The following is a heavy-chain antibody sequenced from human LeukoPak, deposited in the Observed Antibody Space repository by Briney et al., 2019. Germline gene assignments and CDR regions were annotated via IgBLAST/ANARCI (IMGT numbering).Heavy chain of an antibody. CDR1: GFTFSSYA. CDR3: AKGQVGVYYYYYMDV. D-gene: IGHD3-10*01. Sequence: TGGSLRLSCAASGFTFSSYAIYWVRQAPGRGLEWVSAISGSGSPTYYADSVKGRFTISRDISRNTVYLQMNSLRAEDTAVYYCAKGQVGVYYYYYMDVWGKGTTVTVSS. J-gene: IGHJ6*03. V-gene: IGHV3-23*01. CDR2: ISGSGSPT.